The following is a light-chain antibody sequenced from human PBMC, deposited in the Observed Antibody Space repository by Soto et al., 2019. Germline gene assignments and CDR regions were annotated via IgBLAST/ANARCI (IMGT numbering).Light chain of an antibody. V-gene: IGLV2-11*01. Sequence: QSALTQPRSVSGSPGQSVTISCTGTSSDVGGYDYVSWYQQHPGKAPKLMIYDVSKRPSGVPDRFCGSKSGNTASLTISGLQAEDEADYYCCSYAGSYTFVFGGGTKVTVL. CDR3: CSYAGSYTFV. J-gene: IGLJ2*01. CDR2: DVS. CDR1: SSDVGGYDY.